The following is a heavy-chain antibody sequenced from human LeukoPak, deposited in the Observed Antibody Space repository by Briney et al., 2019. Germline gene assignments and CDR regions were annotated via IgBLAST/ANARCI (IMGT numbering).Heavy chain of an antibody. V-gene: IGHV4-59*12. Sequence: SETLSLTCTVSGGSISGNFWSWTRQPPGKGLEYIGYIYYSGSTYYNPSLKSRVTISVDTSKNQFSLKLSSVTAADTAVYYCARVRYDYAWGSYRPPFDYWGQGTLVTVSS. CDR1: GGSISGNF. CDR2: IYYSGST. J-gene: IGHJ4*02. CDR3: ARVRYDYAWGSYRPPFDY. D-gene: IGHD3-16*02.